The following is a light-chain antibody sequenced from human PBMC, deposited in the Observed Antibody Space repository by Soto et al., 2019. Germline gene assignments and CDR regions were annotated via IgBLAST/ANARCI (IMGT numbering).Light chain of an antibody. CDR2: LNSDGSH. J-gene: IGLJ3*02. Sequence: QLVVTQSPSASASLGASVKLTCTLSSGHSSYAIAWHQQQPEKGPRYLMKLNSDGSHSRGAGIPDRFSGSSSGAERYLTISSLQSEDEADYYCQTWGTGIRVFGGGTKVTVL. CDR1: SGHSSYA. V-gene: IGLV4-69*01. CDR3: QTWGTGIRV.